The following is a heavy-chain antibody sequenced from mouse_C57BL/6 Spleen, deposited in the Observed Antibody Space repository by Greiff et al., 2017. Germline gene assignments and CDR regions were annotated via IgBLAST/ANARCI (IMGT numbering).Heavy chain of an antibody. V-gene: IGHV1-72*01. D-gene: IGHD3-3*01. Sequence: QVQLQQPGAELVKPGASVKLSCKASGYTFTSYWMHWVKQRPGRGLEWIGSIDPDSGGTKDNDKFKSKATLTVDKPSSPAYMQISILTSEASAVYSCARGLDFDYWGQGTTLTVSS. CDR1: GYTFTSYW. J-gene: IGHJ2*01. CDR2: IDPDSGGT. CDR3: ARGLDFDY.